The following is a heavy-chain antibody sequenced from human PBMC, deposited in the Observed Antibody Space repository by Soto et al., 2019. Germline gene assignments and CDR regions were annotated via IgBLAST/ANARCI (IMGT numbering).Heavy chain of an antibody. CDR1: GGTISSYY. CDR2: FYYGGST. J-gene: IGHJ4*02. CDR3: ARASGSYGVFDY. V-gene: IGHV4-59*01. Sequence: SETLSLTCTVSGGTISSYYWSWIRQPPGKGLEWIGYFYYGGSTNYNPSLKSRVTFPKDTSKNQFSLNLRSVTAADAAVYYCARASGSYGVFDYWGQGILVTVSS. D-gene: IGHD1-26*01.